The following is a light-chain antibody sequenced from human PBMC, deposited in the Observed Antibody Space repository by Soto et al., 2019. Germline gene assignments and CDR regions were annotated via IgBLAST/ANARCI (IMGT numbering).Light chain of an antibody. Sequence: QSALTQPASVSGAPGQTVTISCTGTSSDIGGYNYASWYQQLPGKAPKLLIYEVSNRPSGVPNRFSGSKSGTSASLTISGLQAEDEADYYCSSYTSSSSDYVFGTGTKLTVL. CDR3: SSYTSSSSDYV. J-gene: IGLJ1*01. CDR1: SSDIGGYNY. CDR2: EVS. V-gene: IGLV2-14*01.